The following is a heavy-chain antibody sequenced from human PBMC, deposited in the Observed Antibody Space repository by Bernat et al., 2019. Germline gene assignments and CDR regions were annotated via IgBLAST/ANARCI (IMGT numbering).Heavy chain of an antibody. CDR3: TPHEWLRFKDY. V-gene: IGHV3-15*01. Sequence: EVQLVESGGGLVKPGGSLRLSCAASGFTFSNAWMSWVRQAPGKGLEWVGRIKSKTDGGTTDYAAPVKGRFTISRDDSKNTLYPQMNSLKTEDTAVYYCTPHEWLRFKDYWGQGTLVAVSS. CDR2: IKSKTDGGTT. CDR1: GFTFSNAW. J-gene: IGHJ4*02. D-gene: IGHD5-12*01.